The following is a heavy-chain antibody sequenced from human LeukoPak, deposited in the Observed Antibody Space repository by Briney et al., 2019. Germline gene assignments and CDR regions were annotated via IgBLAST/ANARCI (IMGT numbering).Heavy chain of an antibody. D-gene: IGHD2-15*01. CDR3: AGGLLGCRHGSCYPTDY. Sequence: GGSLRLSCAASGFTFSTYGMHWVRQAPGKGLEWVAVISDDGTNEYYVDSVKGRFTISRDNSKNTLHLQMNSLRDEDTAVYYCAGGLLGCRHGSCYPTDYWGQGTLVTVSS. V-gene: IGHV3-30*03. CDR2: ISDDGTNE. J-gene: IGHJ4*02. CDR1: GFTFSTYG.